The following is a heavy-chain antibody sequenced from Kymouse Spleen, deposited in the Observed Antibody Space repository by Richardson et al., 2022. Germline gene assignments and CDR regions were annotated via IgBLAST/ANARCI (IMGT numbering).Heavy chain of an antibody. Sequence: QVQLQQWGAGLLKPSETLSLTCAVYGGSFSGYYWSWIRQPPGKGLEWIGEINHSGSTNYNPSLKSRVTISVDTSKNQFSLKLSSVTAADTAVYYCARYDFWSGSHNWFDPWGQGTLVTVSS. CDR3: ARYDFWSGSHNWFDP. CDR1: GGSFSGYY. D-gene: IGHD3-3*01. V-gene: IGHV4-34*01. J-gene: IGHJ5*02. CDR2: INHSGST.